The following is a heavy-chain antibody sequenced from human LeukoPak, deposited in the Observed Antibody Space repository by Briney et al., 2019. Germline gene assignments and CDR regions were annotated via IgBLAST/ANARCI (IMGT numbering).Heavy chain of an antibody. CDR3: AIGTHGTVASGLFDY. J-gene: IGHJ4*02. CDR2: IRQDESER. CDR1: GFSFSSYW. Sequence: GGSLRLSCEASGFSFSSYWMTWVRQAPGKGPEWVANIRQDESERYYVDSVKGRFTISRDNAKNTLYLQMNSLRAEDTAVYYCAIGTHGTVASGLFDYWGQGTLVTVSS. D-gene: IGHD3/OR15-3a*01. V-gene: IGHV3-7*01.